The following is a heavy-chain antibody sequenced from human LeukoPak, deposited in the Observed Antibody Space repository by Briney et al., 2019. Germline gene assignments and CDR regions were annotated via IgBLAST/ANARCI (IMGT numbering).Heavy chain of an antibody. CDR3: ARDRNPGIAVAGENWFDP. CDR2: IYYSGNT. J-gene: IGHJ5*02. CDR1: GGSISSYY. D-gene: IGHD6-19*01. Sequence: SETLSLTCTVSGGSISSYYWNWIRQPPGKGLEWIAYIYYSGNTNYNPSLKSRVTISVDTSKNQFSLKLSSVTAADTAVYYCARDRNPGIAVAGENWFDPWGQGTLVTVSS. V-gene: IGHV4-59*01.